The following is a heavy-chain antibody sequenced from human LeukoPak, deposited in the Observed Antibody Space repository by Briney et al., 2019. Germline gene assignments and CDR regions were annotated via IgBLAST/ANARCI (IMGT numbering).Heavy chain of an antibody. CDR1: GFSLSSYW. V-gene: IGHV3-7*01. Sequence: GGSLRLSCAASGFSLSSYWMNWVRLAPGKGLEWVATIKHDGSETFYVDSVKGRFTISSDNAKNSLYLLMNSLRAEDTAVYFCVRLWSAYYTLALAYWGQGTPVTVSS. CDR2: IKHDGSET. CDR3: VRLWSAYYTLALAY. D-gene: IGHD3-3*01. J-gene: IGHJ4*02.